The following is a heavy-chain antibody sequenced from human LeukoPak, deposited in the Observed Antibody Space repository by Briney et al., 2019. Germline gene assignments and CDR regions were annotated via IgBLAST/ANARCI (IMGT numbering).Heavy chain of an antibody. V-gene: IGHV4-59*01. J-gene: IGHJ6*02. D-gene: IGHD3-22*01. Sequence: SETLSLTCTISGDSISSYYWSWIRQPPGKGLEWIGYIYYSGSTNYNPSLKSRVTISVDTSKNQFSLKLSSVTAADTAVYYCAKAEYYYDSSGYRYYYYGMDVWGQGTTVTVSS. CDR3: AKAEYYYDSSGYRYYYYGMDV. CDR2: IYYSGST. CDR1: GDSISSYY.